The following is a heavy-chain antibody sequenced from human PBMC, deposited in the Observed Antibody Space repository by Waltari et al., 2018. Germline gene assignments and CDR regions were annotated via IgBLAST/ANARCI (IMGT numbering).Heavy chain of an antibody. J-gene: IGHJ6*02. CDR2: ISGSGGST. CDR3: AKAVPYYDILTGYPFDYGMDV. CDR1: GFTFSSYA. D-gene: IGHD3-9*01. V-gene: IGHV3-23*01. Sequence: EVQLLESGGGLVQPGGSLRLSCAASGFTFSSYAMSWVRQAPGKGLEWVSAISGSGGSTYYADSVKGRFTISRDNSKNTLYLQMNSLRAEDTAVYYCAKAVPYYDILTGYPFDYGMDVWGQGTTVTVSS.